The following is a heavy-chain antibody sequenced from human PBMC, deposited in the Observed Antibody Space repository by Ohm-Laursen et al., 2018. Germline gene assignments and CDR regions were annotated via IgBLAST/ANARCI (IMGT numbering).Heavy chain of an antibody. D-gene: IGHD5-12*01. Sequence: TLSLTCEVSGASISSHFWTWIRQSPGKGLEWIGEINHDGNVNYNPSLQSRLSISVDTSKGQFSLRLTSVTAADTAIYYCARGSGYFKLDVWGQGTTVTVSS. V-gene: IGHV4-34*01. CDR3: ARGSGYFKLDV. CDR1: GASISSHF. CDR2: INHDGNV. J-gene: IGHJ6*02.